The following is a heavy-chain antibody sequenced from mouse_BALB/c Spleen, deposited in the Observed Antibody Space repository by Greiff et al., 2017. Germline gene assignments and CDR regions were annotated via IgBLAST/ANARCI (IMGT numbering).Heavy chain of an antibody. CDR2: IYPGGGYT. D-gene: IGHD6-1*01. CDR3: ARRHVYAMDY. Sequence: VQGVESGAELVRPGTSVKISCKASGYTFTNYWLGWVKQRPGHGLEWIGDIYPGGGYTNYNEKFKGKATLTADTSSSTAYMQLSSLTSEDSAVYFCARRHVYAMDYWGQGTSVTVSS. J-gene: IGHJ4*01. V-gene: IGHV1-63*02. CDR1: GYTFTNYW.